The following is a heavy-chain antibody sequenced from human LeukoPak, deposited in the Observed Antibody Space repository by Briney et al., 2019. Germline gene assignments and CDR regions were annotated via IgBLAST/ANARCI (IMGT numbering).Heavy chain of an antibody. CDR3: LKGSQGPIWQQLVPDH. CDR2: ISTDGRNT. D-gene: IGHD6-13*01. J-gene: IGHJ4*02. V-gene: IGHV3-64D*06. Sequence: GGSLRLSCLAPGFALSTYAVHWVRQAPGKGLEHVSTISTDGRNTYYADSVKGRFTISRDTSKNTLYLQMSSLRGDDTAVYYCLKGSQGPIWQQLVPDHWGQGTQVTVSS. CDR1: GFALSTYA.